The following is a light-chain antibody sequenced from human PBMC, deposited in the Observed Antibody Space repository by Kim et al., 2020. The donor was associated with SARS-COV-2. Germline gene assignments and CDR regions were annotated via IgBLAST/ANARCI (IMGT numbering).Light chain of an antibody. V-gene: IGLV3-9*01. CDR1: NIGSNN. J-gene: IGLJ3*02. Sequence: VALGPTARITCGGNNIGSNNVPWYHQKPGQATVLVIYRDSNRPSGIPERFSGSNSGNTATLTISRAQAGDEADYYCQVWDSSTAWVFGGGTQLTVL. CDR2: RDS. CDR3: QVWDSSTAWV.